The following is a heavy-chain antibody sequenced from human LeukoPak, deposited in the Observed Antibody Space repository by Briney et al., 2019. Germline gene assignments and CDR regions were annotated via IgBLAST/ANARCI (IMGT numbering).Heavy chain of an antibody. D-gene: IGHD2-2*01. Sequence: SETLSLTCAVYGWTFSAYYWSWIRQPPGKGLEWIGEINHSGSTNYNPSLKSRVTISVDTSKNQFSLKLSSVTAADTAVYYCSRDNIVVVPAARAYYYYYMDVWGKGTTVTVSS. J-gene: IGHJ6*03. CDR3: SRDNIVVVPAARAYYYYYMDV. V-gene: IGHV4-34*01. CDR2: INHSGST. CDR1: GWTFSAYY.